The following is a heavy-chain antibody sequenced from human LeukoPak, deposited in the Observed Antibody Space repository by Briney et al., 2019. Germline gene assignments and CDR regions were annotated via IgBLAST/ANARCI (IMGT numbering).Heavy chain of an antibody. D-gene: IGHD5-12*01. Sequence: SETLSLTCTVSGGSISSSNYYWGWIRQPPGKGLEWIGSIYYSGSTYYNPSLKSRVTISVDTSKNQFSLKLSSVTAADTAVYYCARRRIVAMIDYWGQGTLVTVSS. CDR3: ARRRIVAMIDY. CDR1: GGSISSSNYY. V-gene: IGHV4-39*01. CDR2: IYYSGST. J-gene: IGHJ4*02.